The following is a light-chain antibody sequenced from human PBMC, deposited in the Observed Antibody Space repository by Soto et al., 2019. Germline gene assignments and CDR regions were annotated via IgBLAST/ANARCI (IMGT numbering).Light chain of an antibody. CDR2: GAS. CDR3: QHYNNWLGT. Sequence: EIVVTQSPALLSVSPGERVTLSCRASQSVISSIAWYQQKLGQAPRLLIYGASTRATGIPARFSGSGSGTEFFLTISSLQSEDFGIYYCQHYNNWLGTFGGGTKVEIK. V-gene: IGKV3-15*01. CDR1: QSVISS. J-gene: IGKJ4*01.